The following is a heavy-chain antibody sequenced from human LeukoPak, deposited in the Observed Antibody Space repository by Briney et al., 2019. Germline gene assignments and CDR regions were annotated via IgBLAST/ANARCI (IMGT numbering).Heavy chain of an antibody. CDR1: GFVFDDYS. CDR3: ARAVRGVTVEDYYYYYMDV. V-gene: IGHV3-20*04. CDR2: VKWNGAST. Sequence: GGSLRLSCAASGFVFDDYSMHWVRQAPGKGLEWVSGVKWNGASTGYVDSVKGRFTMSRDNAKNSLYLQVNSLRAEDTALYYCARAVRGVTVEDYYYYYMDVWGKGTTVTVSS. D-gene: IGHD4-11*01. J-gene: IGHJ6*03.